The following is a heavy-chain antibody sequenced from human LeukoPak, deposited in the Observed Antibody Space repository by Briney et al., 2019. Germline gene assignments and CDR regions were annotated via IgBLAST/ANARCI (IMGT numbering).Heavy chain of an antibody. CDR1: GFTFSSYS. CDR2: ISSSSSYI. V-gene: IGHV3-21*01. J-gene: IGHJ6*03. D-gene: IGHD3-10*01. Sequence: GGSLRLSCAASGFTFSSYSMNRVRQAPGKGLEWVSSISSSSSYIYYADSVKGRFTISRDNAKNSLYLQMNSLRAEDTAVYYCARKYGSGSYYYMDVWGKGTTVTVSS. CDR3: ARKYGSGSYYYMDV.